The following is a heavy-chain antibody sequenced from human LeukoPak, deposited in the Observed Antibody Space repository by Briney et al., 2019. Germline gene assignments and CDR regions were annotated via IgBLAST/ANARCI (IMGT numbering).Heavy chain of an antibody. D-gene: IGHD3-10*01. CDR3: ARGGVY. V-gene: IGHV3-48*03. CDR1: EFTFSSYH. J-gene: IGHJ4*02. CDR2: ISGNGSTV. Sequence: GGSLRLSCAASEFTFSSYHMNWVRQAPGKGLEWVSYISGNGSTVLYGDSVKGRFTISRDNAKNSLYLQMNSLRAEDTAVYYCARGGVYWGQGTLVTVSS.